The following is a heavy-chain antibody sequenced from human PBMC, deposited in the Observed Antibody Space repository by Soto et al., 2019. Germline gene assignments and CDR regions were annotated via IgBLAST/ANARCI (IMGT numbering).Heavy chain of an antibody. J-gene: IGHJ4*02. CDR3: ARTEGTRIDADY. Sequence: SVKVSCKASVGTFSRYAIRWVRQAPGHRLEWMGGISTIFGTAHYAQKLQGRNTITADEPTSTAYMELSSLRSGDTAVYYCARTEGTRIDADYWGQGALVTVSS. CDR1: VGTFSRYA. V-gene: IGHV1-69*13. CDR2: ISTIFGTA.